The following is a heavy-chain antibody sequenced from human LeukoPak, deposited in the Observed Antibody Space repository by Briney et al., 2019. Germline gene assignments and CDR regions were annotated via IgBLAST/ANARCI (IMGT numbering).Heavy chain of an antibody. J-gene: IGHJ6*02. CDR2: IYYSGST. CDR1: GGSVSSGSYY. Sequence: TSETLSHTCTVSGGSVSSGSYYWSWIRQPPGKGLEWIGYIYYSGSTNYNPSLKSRVTISVDTSKNQFSLKLSSVTAADTAVYYCARDAYQLLSAGMDVWGQGTTVTVSS. D-gene: IGHD2-2*01. CDR3: ARDAYQLLSAGMDV. V-gene: IGHV4-61*01.